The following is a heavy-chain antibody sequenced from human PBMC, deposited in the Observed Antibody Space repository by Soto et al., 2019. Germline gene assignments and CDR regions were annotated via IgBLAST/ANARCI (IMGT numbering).Heavy chain of an antibody. CDR3: AAEMATINLNY. CDR2: IYTSGST. Sequence: SETLSLTCTVSGGSISSYYWSWIRQPAGKGLEWIGRIYTSGSTNYNPSLKSRVTVSVDTSKNQFSLKLSSVTAADTAVYYCAAEMATINLNYWGQGTLVTVSS. V-gene: IGHV4-4*07. J-gene: IGHJ4*02. CDR1: GGSISSYY. D-gene: IGHD5-12*01.